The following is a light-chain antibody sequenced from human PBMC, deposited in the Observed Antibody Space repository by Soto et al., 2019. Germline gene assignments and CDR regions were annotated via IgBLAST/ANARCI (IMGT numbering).Light chain of an antibody. V-gene: IGLV2-14*01. Sequence: QSVLAQPSSVSGSPGQSITISCTGTSTDVGGYNYVSWYQHHSGKAPKLLIYEVTNRPSGISDRFSGSKSVNTASLTISVLQAEYESDYYCGSYSSTDSPVVFGTGTKVTVL. CDR3: GSYSSTDSPVV. CDR1: STDVGGYNY. J-gene: IGLJ1*01. CDR2: EVT.